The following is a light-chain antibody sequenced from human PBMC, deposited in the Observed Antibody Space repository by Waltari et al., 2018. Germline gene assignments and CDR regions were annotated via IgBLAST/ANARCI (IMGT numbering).Light chain of an antibody. CDR1: YSNIGSRA. V-gene: IGLV1-44*01. CDR2: GND. J-gene: IGLJ3*02. Sequence: QSALTQPPSVSGTPGQRVTISCSGSYSNIGSRAVTWYQQLPGTAPKLLIYGNDHRPSGVPDRCSVSKSGTSASLAISGLQSEDEADYYCATWDDSLNWVFGGGTKLTVL. CDR3: ATWDDSLNWV.